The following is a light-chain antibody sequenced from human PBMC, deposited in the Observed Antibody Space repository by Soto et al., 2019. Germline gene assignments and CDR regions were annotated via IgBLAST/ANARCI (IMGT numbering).Light chain of an antibody. Sequence: QSALTQPASVSGSPGQSITISCTGTSSDVGAHNYVSWYQQHPGKAPKLVIYDISNRPSGVSNRFSGSKSVNTASLTISGVQAEDEADYYCSSYTSSSTPYVFGTGTKLTVL. CDR2: DIS. CDR1: SSDVGAHNY. J-gene: IGLJ1*01. V-gene: IGLV2-14*01. CDR3: SSYTSSSTPYV.